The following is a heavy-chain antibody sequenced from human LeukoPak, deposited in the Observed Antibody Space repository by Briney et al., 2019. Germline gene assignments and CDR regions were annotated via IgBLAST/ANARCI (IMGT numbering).Heavy chain of an antibody. CDR1: GFTFSSYA. D-gene: IGHD1-1*01. J-gene: IGHJ3*02. CDR2: ISGSGGST. Sequence: GGSLRPSCAASGFTFSSYAMSWVRQAPGKGLEWVSAISGSGGSTYYADSVKGRFTISRDNSKNTLYLQMNSLRAEDTAVYYCAKGVQVSDAFDIWGQGTMVTVSS. V-gene: IGHV3-23*01. CDR3: AKGVQVSDAFDI.